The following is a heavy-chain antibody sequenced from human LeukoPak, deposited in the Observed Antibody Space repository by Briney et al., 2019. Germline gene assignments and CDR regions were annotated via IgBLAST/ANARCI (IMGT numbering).Heavy chain of an antibody. CDR1: GYSISSGYY. CDR3: ARLRIPYFDY. V-gene: IGHV4-38-2*02. D-gene: IGHD2/OR15-2a*01. J-gene: IGHJ4*02. CDR2: IYHSGST. Sequence: SETLSLTCTVSGYSISSGYYWGWIRQPPGKGLEWIGSIYHSGSTYYNPSLKSRVTISVDTSKNQFSLKLSSVTAADTAVYYCARLRIPYFDYWGQGTLVTVSS.